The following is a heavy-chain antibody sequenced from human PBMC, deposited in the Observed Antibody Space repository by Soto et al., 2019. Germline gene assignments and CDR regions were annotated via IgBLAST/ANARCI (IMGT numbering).Heavy chain of an antibody. CDR3: ARSRYSSSSEYYYGMDV. CDR1: GGTFSSYA. Sequence: QVQLVQSGAEVKKPGSSVKVSCKASGGTFSSYAISWVRQAPGQGLEWMGGIIPRFGTANYAQKFQGRVTITADESTSTADMELSSLRSEDTAVYYCARSRYSSSSEYYYGMDVWGQGTTVTVSS. J-gene: IGHJ6*02. V-gene: IGHV1-69*01. CDR2: IIPRFGTA. D-gene: IGHD6-6*01.